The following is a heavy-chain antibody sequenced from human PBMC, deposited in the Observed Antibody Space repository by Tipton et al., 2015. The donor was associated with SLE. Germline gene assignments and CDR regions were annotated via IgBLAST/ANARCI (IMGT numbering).Heavy chain of an antibody. D-gene: IGHD6-19*01. J-gene: IGHJ3*01. Sequence: SLRLSCAASGFTFSSHSMNWVRRAPGKGLEWVSCIGGSSRSIYYADSVKGRFTISRDNAKNSLYLQMNSLRAEDTAVYYCARGGSGWYEGDGFDVWGQGTMVRVSS. CDR2: IGGSSRSI. CDR3: ARGGSGWYEGDGFDV. V-gene: IGHV3-21*01. CDR1: GFTFSSHS.